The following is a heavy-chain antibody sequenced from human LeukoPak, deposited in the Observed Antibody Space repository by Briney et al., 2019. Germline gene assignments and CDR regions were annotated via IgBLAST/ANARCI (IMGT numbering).Heavy chain of an antibody. CDR1: GFTFSSYA. D-gene: IGHD2-15*01. Sequence: GGSLRLSCAASGFTFSSYAMHWVRQAPGKGLEYVSAISSNGGSTYYANSVKGRFTISRDNSKNTLYLQMGSLRAEDTAVYYCARDGGLNTNFDYWGQGTLVTVSS. CDR3: ARDGGLNTNFDY. J-gene: IGHJ4*02. CDR2: ISSNGGST. V-gene: IGHV3-64*01.